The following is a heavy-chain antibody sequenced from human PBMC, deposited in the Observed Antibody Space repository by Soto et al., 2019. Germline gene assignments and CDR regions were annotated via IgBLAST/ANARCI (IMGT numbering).Heavy chain of an antibody. V-gene: IGHV1-69*01. CDR3: ARGGAVGCSGGSCYGIDY. CDR1: GGTFSSYA. J-gene: IGHJ4*02. D-gene: IGHD2-15*01. Sequence: QVQLVQSGAEVKKPGSSVKVSCKASGGTFSSYAISWVRQAPGQGLEWMGGIIPIFGTANYAQKFQGRVTITADESTSTAYMERSRLRSEDTAVYYCARGGAVGCSGGSCYGIDYWGQGTLVTVSS. CDR2: IIPIFGTA.